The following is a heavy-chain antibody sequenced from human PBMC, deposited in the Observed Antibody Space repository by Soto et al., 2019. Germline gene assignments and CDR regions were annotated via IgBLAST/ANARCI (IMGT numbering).Heavy chain of an antibody. Sequence: GGSLRLSCAASGFTFSTYAMSWVRQAPGKGLEWVSTISDSGGSTYSAASVKGRFTISRDNSKNTLFLLMNSLSAEDTALYYCAKFHGSGTYYNFPDYWGQGTLVTV. D-gene: IGHD3-10*01. J-gene: IGHJ4*02. CDR2: ISDSGGST. CDR1: GFTFSTYA. CDR3: AKFHGSGTYYNFPDY. V-gene: IGHV3-23*01.